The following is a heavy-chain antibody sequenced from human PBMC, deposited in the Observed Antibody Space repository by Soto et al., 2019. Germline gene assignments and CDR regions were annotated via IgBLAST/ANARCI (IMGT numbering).Heavy chain of an antibody. CDR1: GFTFTSYA. CDR3: AKGGEGYCSGTSCLYHMDA. V-gene: IGHV3-23*01. CDR2: ISDSGST. Sequence: EVQLLESGGGLVQPGGSRRLSCAASGFTFTSYAMSWVRQAPGKGLEWVSTISDSGSTNYADSVKGRFTISRDSSKNTLYVQMSSLRAEDTAVYYCAKGGEGYCSGTSCLYHMDAWGKGTTVTVSS. D-gene: IGHD2-15*01. J-gene: IGHJ6*03.